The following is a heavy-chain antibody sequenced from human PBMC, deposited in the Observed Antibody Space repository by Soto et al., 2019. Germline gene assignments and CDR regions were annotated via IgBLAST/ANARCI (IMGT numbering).Heavy chain of an antibody. V-gene: IGHV1-24*01. CDR1: GYTLTELS. J-gene: IGHJ6*02. D-gene: IGHD3-22*01. CDR2: FDPEDGET. CDR3: ARQWYYDSSGYARYYGMDV. Sequence: ASVKVSCKVSGYTLTELSMHWVRQAPGKGLEWMGGFDPEDGETIYAQKFQGRVTMTEDTSTDTAYMELSSLRSEDTAVYYCARQWYYDSSGYARYYGMDVWGQGTTVTVSS.